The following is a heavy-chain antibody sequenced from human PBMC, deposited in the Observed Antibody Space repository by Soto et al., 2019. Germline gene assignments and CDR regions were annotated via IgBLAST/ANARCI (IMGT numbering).Heavy chain of an antibody. CDR3: ASQFFLSGYVDLSRYYYYGMDV. CDR2: ISAYNGNT. V-gene: IGHV1-18*01. CDR1: GYTFATYG. Sequence: ASVKVSCKASGYTFATYGISWVRQAPGQGLEWMGWISAYNGNTNYAQKLKGRVTMTTDTSTSTAYMEKRSLRSDDTAEYNCASQFFLSGYVDLSRYYYYGMDVWGQGTTVTVSS. D-gene: IGHD5-12*01. J-gene: IGHJ6*02.